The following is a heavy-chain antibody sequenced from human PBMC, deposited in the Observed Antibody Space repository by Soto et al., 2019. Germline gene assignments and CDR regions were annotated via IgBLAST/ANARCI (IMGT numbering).Heavy chain of an antibody. CDR2: VYYSGST. CDR3: ARLPHCSGGSCYTDEYYYYMDV. CDR1: GGSVSSSSYY. V-gene: IGHV4-39*01. Sequence: PSETLSLTCTVSGGSVSSSSYYWGWVRQPPGKGLEWIGNVYYSGSTYYNPSLESRVTISVDKSKNQFSLKLSSVTAADTAVYYCARLPHCSGGSCYTDEYYYYMDVWGKGTTVTVSS. J-gene: IGHJ6*03. D-gene: IGHD2-15*01.